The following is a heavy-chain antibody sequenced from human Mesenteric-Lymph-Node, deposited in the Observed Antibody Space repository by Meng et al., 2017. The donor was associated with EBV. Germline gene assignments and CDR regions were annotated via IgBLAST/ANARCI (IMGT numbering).Heavy chain of an antibody. CDR3: ARGFGDNNNWFGP. V-gene: IGHV4-30-2*01. Sequence: QLPESGEGLWTPSPTLSLPCAVSGGSVSSGGQSWSWIRQPPGKGLEWIGYIYHTGSTYYNPSLKSRVTISIDTSKNQFSLKLSSVTAADTAVYFCARGFGDNNNWFGPWGQGTLVTVSS. CDR1: GGSVSSGGQS. D-gene: IGHD4-17*01. CDR2: IYHTGST. J-gene: IGHJ5*02.